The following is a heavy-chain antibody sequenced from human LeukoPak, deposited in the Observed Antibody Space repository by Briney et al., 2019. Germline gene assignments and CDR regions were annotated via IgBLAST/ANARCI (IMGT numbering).Heavy chain of an antibody. Sequence: SETLSLTCTVSGGSISSYYWSWIRQPAGKGLEWIGRIYTSGSTNYNPSLKSRVTMSVDTSKNQFSLKLSSVTAADTAVYYCAREYCGGDCYTYNWFDPWGQGTLVTVSS. J-gene: IGHJ5*02. CDR2: IYTSGST. CDR3: AREYCGGDCYTYNWFDP. D-gene: IGHD2-21*01. CDR1: GGSISSYY. V-gene: IGHV4-4*07.